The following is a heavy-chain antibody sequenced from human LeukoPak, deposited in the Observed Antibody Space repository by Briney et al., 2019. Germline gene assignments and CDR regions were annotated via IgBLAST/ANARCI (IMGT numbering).Heavy chain of an antibody. CDR1: GGSISSGSYH. CDR3: ARIPAAIGIYYYYYMDV. Sequence: SETLSLTCTVSGGSISSGSYHWSWIRQPAGKGLEWIGRIYTSGSTNYNPSLKSRVTISVDTSKNQFSLKLSSVTAADTAVYYCARIPAAIGIYYYYYMDVWGKGTTVTVSS. V-gene: IGHV4-61*02. CDR2: IYTSGST. J-gene: IGHJ6*03. D-gene: IGHD2-2*01.